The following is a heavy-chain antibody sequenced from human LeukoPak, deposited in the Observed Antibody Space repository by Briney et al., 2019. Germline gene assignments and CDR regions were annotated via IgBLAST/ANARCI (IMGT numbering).Heavy chain of an antibody. CDR1: GFTFSSSG. CDR2: TRFDDSYK. D-gene: IGHD1-26*01. J-gene: IGHJ4*02. V-gene: IGHV3-30*02. CDR3: AKDRAGVGPTNFDY. Sequence: GGSLRLSCAASGFTFSSSGMHWVRQAPGKGPEWVAFTRFDDSYKAYGESVKGRFTISRDNAKNSLYLQMNSLRAEDTALYYCAKDRAGVGPTNFDYWGQGTLVTVSS.